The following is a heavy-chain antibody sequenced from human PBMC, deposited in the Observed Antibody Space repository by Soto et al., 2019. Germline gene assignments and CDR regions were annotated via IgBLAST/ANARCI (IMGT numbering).Heavy chain of an antibody. Sequence: GGSLRLSCAASEFTFRSYNMNWVRQAPGKGLEWVSFIISGSGGSTYYADSVKGRFTISRDNSKNTLYLQMNSLRAEDTAVYYCAKFIAVAGTDSHDAFDIWGQGTMVTVSS. V-gene: IGHV3-23*01. J-gene: IGHJ3*02. D-gene: IGHD6-19*01. CDR3: AKFIAVAGTDSHDAFDI. CDR2: ISGSGGST. CDR1: EFTFRSYN.